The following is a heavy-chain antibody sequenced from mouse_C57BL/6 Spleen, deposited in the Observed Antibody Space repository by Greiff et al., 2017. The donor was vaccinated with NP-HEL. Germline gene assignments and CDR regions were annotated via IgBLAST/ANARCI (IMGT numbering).Heavy chain of an antibody. CDR3: ARNDYGYDGNYFDY. Sequence: EVMLVESGGGLVKPGGSLKLSCVASGFTFSDYGMHWVRQAPEKGLEWVAYISSGSSTIYYADTVKGRFTISRDNAKNTLFLQMTSLRSEDTAMYYCARNDYGYDGNYFDYWGQGTTLTVSS. J-gene: IGHJ2*01. D-gene: IGHD2-2*01. V-gene: IGHV5-17*01. CDR2: ISSGSSTI. CDR1: GFTFSDYG.